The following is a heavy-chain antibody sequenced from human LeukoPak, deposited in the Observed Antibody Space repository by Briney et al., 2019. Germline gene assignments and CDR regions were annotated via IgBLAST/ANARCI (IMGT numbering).Heavy chain of an antibody. D-gene: IGHD1-7*01. J-gene: IGHJ4*02. CDR1: GGSISSYY. V-gene: IGHV4-59*08. Sequence: SETLSLTCTVSGGSISSYYWSWIRQPPGKGLEWLGYIYYSGSTNYNPSLKSRVTISVDTSKNQFSLKLSSVTAADTAVYYCASSLKLSEAYYFDYWGQGTLVTVSS. CDR2: IYYSGST. CDR3: ASSLKLSEAYYFDY.